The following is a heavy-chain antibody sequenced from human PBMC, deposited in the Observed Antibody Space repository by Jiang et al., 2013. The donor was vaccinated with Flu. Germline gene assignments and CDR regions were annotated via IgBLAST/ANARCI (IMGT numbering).Heavy chain of an antibody. J-gene: IGHJ5*02. CDR1: GGSIASYF. Sequence: GPGLVKPSETLSLTCTVSGGSIASYFWGWMRQPPGKGLEWIGSLYYSGSTYYNPSLEGRVTISVDTSKTQFSLRLNSVTAADTAVYYCAGPHPGALGSWFDPWGQEPWSSSPQ. CDR3: AGPHPGALGSWFDP. CDR2: LYYSGST. V-gene: IGHV4-39*01.